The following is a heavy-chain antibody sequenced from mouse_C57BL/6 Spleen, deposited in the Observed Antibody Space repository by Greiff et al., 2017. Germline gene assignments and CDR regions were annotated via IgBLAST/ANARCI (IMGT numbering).Heavy chain of an antibody. Sequence: EVMLVESGEGLVKPGGSLKLSCAASGFTFSSYAMSWIRQTPEKRLEWVAYISSGGDYIYYADTVKGRFTISRDNARNTLYLQMSSLKSEDTAMYYCTRKVRQGGAMDYWGQGTSVTVSS. CDR3: TRKVRQGGAMDY. J-gene: IGHJ4*01. CDR2: ISSGGDYI. V-gene: IGHV5-9-1*02. D-gene: IGHD2-14*01. CDR1: GFTFSSYA.